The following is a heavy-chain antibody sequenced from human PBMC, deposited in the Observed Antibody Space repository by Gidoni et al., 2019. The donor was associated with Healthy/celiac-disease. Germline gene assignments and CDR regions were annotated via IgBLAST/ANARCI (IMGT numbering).Heavy chain of an antibody. CDR3: ARDAPGYCSGGSCYSMGGLDV. V-gene: IGHV3-21*01. J-gene: IGHJ6*02. Sequence: EVRLVESGGGLVKPGGSLRLSCAASGFPFSGYTMNWFRQAPGKGLEWCSSISTSSSYIYYADSVKGRFTICRDNAKNSLYLQMNSLRADDTAVYYCARDAPGYCSGGSCYSMGGLDVWGQGTTVTVSS. CDR2: ISTSSSYI. CDR1: GFPFSGYT. D-gene: IGHD2-15*01.